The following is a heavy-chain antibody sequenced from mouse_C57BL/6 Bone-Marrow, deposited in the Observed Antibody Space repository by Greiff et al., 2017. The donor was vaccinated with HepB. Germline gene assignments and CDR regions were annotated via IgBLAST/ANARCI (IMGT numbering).Heavy chain of an antibody. J-gene: IGHJ3*01. Sequence: QVQLQQSGAELVRPGTSVKLSCKASGYTFTSYWMHWVKQRPGQGLEWIGVIDPSDSYTNYNQKFKGKATLTVDTSSSTAYMQLSSLTSEDSAVYYCARMDDYDPLAYWGQGTLVTVSA. D-gene: IGHD2-4*01. CDR2: IDPSDSYT. CDR3: ARMDDYDPLAY. CDR1: GYTFTSYW. V-gene: IGHV1-59*01.